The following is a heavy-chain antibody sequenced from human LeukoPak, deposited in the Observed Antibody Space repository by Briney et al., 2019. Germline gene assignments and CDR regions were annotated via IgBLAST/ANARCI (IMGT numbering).Heavy chain of an antibody. V-gene: IGHV3-30-3*01. CDR2: TSHDESYK. CDR3: ARDRLFYFHSPDYRAGYFYAMDV. J-gene: IGHJ6*02. D-gene: IGHD3-22*01. CDR1: GFTFNTYP. Sequence: PGRSLRLSCSASGFTFNTYPMHWVHQSPGKGLEWVAVTSHDESYKFYAESVKGRFTISRDNSNNTLYLQMNTLRPEDTSVYYCARDRLFYFHSPDYRAGYFYAMDVWGQGTTVTVSS.